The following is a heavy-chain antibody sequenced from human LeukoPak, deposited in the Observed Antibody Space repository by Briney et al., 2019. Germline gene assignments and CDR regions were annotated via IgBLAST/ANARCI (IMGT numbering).Heavy chain of an antibody. V-gene: IGHV4-34*01. D-gene: IGHD5-12*01. CDR2: INHSGST. CDR3: ARDGEWLDAFDI. CDR1: GGSFGGCY. Sequence: SETLSPTCAVYGGSFGGCYWSWIRQPPGKGLEWIGEINHSGSTNYNPSLKSRVTISVDTSKNQFSLKLSSVTAADTAVYYCARDGEWLDAFDIWGQGTMVTVSS. J-gene: IGHJ3*02.